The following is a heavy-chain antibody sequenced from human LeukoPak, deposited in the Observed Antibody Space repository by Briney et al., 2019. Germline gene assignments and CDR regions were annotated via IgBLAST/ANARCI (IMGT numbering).Heavy chain of an antibody. V-gene: IGHV3-15*01. CDR2: IHSKTDGGTT. Sequence: PGGSLRLSCAASGFTFSNAWISWVRQAPGKGLEWVGRIHSKTDGGTTDYAAPVKGRFTISRDDSKNTLYLQMNSLKTEDTAVYFCTTGVGAAGPNYWGQGTLVTVSS. CDR3: TTGVGAAGPNY. D-gene: IGHD6-13*01. CDR1: GFTFSNAW. J-gene: IGHJ4*02.